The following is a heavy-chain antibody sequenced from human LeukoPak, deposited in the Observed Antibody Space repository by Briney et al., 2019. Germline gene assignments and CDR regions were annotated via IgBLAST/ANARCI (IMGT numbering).Heavy chain of an antibody. Sequence: PGGSLRLSCAASGFTFSNAWMSWVRQAPGKGLEWVGRIKSKTDGGTTDYAAPVKGRFTISRDDSKNTLYLQMNSLKTEDTAVYYCTTGSVWWIQLWLADYWGQGTLVTVSS. D-gene: IGHD5-18*01. CDR2: IKSKTDGGTT. CDR3: TTGSVWWIQLWLADY. V-gene: IGHV3-15*01. CDR1: GFTFSNAW. J-gene: IGHJ4*02.